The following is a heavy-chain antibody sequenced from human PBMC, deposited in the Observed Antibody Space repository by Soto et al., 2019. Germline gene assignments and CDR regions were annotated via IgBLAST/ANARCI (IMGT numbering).Heavy chain of an antibody. CDR3: ARGPGILNP. CDR1: GGSISSSSYY. CDR2: IYYSGST. J-gene: IGHJ5*02. V-gene: IGHV4-39*01. D-gene: IGHD3-9*01. Sequence: PSETLSLTCTVSGGSISSSSYYWGWIRQPPGKGLEWIGSIYYSGSTYYNPSLKSRVTISVDTSKNQFSLQLNSVTPEDTAVYYCARGPGILNPWGQGTLVTVSS.